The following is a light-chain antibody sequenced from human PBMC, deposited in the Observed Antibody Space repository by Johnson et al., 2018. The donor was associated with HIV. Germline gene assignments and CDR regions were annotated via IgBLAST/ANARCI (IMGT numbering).Light chain of an antibody. CDR3: GTWDSSLSVYV. CDR2: DNN. CDR1: SSNIGNNY. V-gene: IGLV1-51*01. Sequence: QSVLTQPPSVSAAPGQKVTISCSGSSSNIGNNYVSWYQQLPGTAPKLLIYDNNRRPSGIPDRFSGSKSGKSATLAITGLQTGDEADYYCGTWDSSLSVYVFGTWTKVTVL. J-gene: IGLJ1*01.